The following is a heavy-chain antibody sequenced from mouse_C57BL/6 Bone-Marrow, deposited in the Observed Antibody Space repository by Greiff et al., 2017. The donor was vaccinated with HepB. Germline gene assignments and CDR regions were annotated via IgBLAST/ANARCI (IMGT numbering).Heavy chain of an antibody. V-gene: IGHV1-76*01. CDR3: ARAYGNYVAWFAY. CDR1: GYTFTDYY. D-gene: IGHD2-10*02. J-gene: IGHJ3*01. CDR2: IYPGSGNT. Sequence: VQLQQSGAELVRPGASVKLSCKASGYTFTDYYINWVKQRPGQGLEWIARIYPGSGNTYYNEKFKGKATLTAEKSSSTAYMQLSSLTSEDSAVYFCARAYGNYVAWFAYWGQGTLVTVSA.